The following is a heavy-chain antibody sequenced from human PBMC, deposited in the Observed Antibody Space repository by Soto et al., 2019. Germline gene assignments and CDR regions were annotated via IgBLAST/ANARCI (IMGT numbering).Heavy chain of an antibody. J-gene: IGHJ3*02. D-gene: IGHD4-17*01. Sequence: SETLSLTCTVSGGSISSGGYYWSWIRQHPGKGLEWIGYIYYSGSTYYDPSLKSRVTISVDTSKNQFSLKLSSVTAADTAVYYCARMTTVTTGGAFDIWGQGTMVTVSS. V-gene: IGHV4-31*03. CDR1: GGSISSGGYY. CDR2: IYYSGST. CDR3: ARMTTVTTGGAFDI.